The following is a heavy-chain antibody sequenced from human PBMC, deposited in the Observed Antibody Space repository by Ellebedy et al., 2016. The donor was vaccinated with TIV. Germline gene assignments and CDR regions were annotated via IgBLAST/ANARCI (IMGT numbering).Heavy chain of an antibody. J-gene: IGHJ4*02. Sequence: GESLKISXAASGFTFSSYWMHWVRQAPGKGLAWVANIKQDGSEKYYVDSVKGRFSISRDNAKNSLYLQMDSLRAEDTAVYYCAKEIGGGGSYWGQGTLVTVSS. CDR3: AKEIGGGGSY. D-gene: IGHD3-10*01. CDR2: IKQDGSEK. CDR1: GFTFSSYW. V-gene: IGHV3-7*01.